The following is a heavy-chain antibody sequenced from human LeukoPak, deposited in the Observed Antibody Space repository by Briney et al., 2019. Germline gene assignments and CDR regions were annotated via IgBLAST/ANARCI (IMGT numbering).Heavy chain of an antibody. CDR1: GGSISSYY. V-gene: IGHV4-59*08. CDR2: IYYSGST. CDR3: ARLGGVYGGYYFDY. D-gene: IGHD2-8*02. Sequence: SETLSLTCTVSGGSISSYYWSWIRQPPGKGLEWIGYIYYSGSTNYNLSLKSRVTISVDTSKNQFSLKLNSLTAADTAVYFCARLGGVYGGYYFDYWGQGTLVTVSS. J-gene: IGHJ4*02.